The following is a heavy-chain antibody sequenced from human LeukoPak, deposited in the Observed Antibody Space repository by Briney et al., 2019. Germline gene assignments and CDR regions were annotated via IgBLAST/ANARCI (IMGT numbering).Heavy chain of an antibody. Sequence: GGSLRLSCAASGFTFSSYAMSWVRQAPGKGLEWVSTISGSGGSTYYADSVKGRFTISRDNSKNTLYLHMNSLRAEDTAVYYCAKGDSGYYAFDYWGPGTLVTVSS. CDR1: GFTFSSYA. D-gene: IGHD5-12*01. V-gene: IGHV3-23*01. CDR3: AKGDSGYYAFDY. CDR2: ISGSGGST. J-gene: IGHJ4*02.